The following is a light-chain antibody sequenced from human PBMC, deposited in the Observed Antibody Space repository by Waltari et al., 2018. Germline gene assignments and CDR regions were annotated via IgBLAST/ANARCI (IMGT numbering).Light chain of an antibody. J-gene: IGKJ2*03. V-gene: IGKV1-39*01. CDR3: QHGYGTPYS. CDR1: ENVNNY. CDR2: KAS. Sequence: DIQMTQSPSSLSASVGEGVTTTSRPSENVNNYLNWYQQKPGKAPKLLIYKASTLQSGVPSRFSGSGSGTDYTFTISSLQSEDVATYYCQHGYGTPYSFGQGTKVEIK.